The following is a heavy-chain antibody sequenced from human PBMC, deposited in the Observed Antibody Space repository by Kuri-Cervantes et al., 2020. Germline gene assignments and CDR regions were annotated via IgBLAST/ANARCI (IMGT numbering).Heavy chain of an antibody. CDR2: IYYSGST. CDR1: GGSISSYY. J-gene: IGHJ4*02. CDR3: ARGGYSYGYYFDY. Sequence: SETLSLTCTVSGGSISSYYWSWIRQPPGKGLEWIGYIYYSGSTSYNPSLKSRVTISVDTSKNQFSLKLSSVTAADTAVYYCARGGYSYGYYFDYWGQGTLVTVSS. V-gene: IGHV4-59*01. D-gene: IGHD5-18*01.